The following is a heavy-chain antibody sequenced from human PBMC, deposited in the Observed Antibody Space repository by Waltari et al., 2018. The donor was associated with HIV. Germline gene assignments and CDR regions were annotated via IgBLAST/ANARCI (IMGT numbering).Heavy chain of an antibody. Sequence: EVQLLESGGGLVQPGGSLRLSCAASGLPFSIYAMSWVRQAPGKGLEWVSFISGSGGSTYYADSVKGRFTISRDNSKNTLYLQMNSLRAEDTAVYYCAKDNRDPLGTLWYWGQGTLVTVSS. CDR2: ISGSGGST. CDR3: AKDNRDPLGTLWY. CDR1: GLPFSIYA. J-gene: IGHJ4*02. V-gene: IGHV3-23*01. D-gene: IGHD2-21*01.